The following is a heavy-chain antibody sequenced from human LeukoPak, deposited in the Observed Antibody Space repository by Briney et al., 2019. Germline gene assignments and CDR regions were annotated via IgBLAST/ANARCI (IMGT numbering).Heavy chain of an antibody. Sequence: ASVKVSCKVSGYTLTELSMHWVRQAPGKGLEWMGGFDPEDGETIYAQKIQGRVTMTTDTSTSTAYMELRSLRSDDTAVYYCATDGPYDSSGYFGLGYWGQGTLVTVSS. CDR2: FDPEDGET. V-gene: IGHV1-24*01. CDR1: GYTLTELS. J-gene: IGHJ4*02. CDR3: ATDGPYDSSGYFGLGY. D-gene: IGHD3-22*01.